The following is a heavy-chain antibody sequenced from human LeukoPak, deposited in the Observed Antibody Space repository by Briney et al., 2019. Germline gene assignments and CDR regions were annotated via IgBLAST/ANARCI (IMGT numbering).Heavy chain of an antibody. V-gene: IGHV4-59*01. CDR3: ARSSGYYYHLDY. D-gene: IGHD3-22*01. J-gene: IGHJ4*02. Sequence: PSETLSLTCTVSGGSISSYYWSWIRQPPGKGLEWIGYIYYSGSTNYNPPLKSRVTISVDTSKNQFSLKLSSVTAADTAVYYCARSSGYYYHLDYWGQGTLVTVSS. CDR2: IYYSGST. CDR1: GGSISSYY.